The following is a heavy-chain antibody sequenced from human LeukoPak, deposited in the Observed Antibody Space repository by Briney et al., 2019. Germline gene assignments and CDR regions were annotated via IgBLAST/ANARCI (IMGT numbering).Heavy chain of an antibody. J-gene: IGHJ4*02. Sequence: GESLKISCKGSGYSFTNYWISWVRQMPGKGLEWMGKIDPSDSYTNYSPSFQGHVTISADRSISTAYLQWSSLQASDTALYYCATHEGRFGEYDLDYWGQGTLVTVSS. D-gene: IGHD3-10*01. V-gene: IGHV5-10-1*01. CDR2: IDPSDSYT. CDR1: GYSFTNYW. CDR3: ATHEGRFGEYDLDY.